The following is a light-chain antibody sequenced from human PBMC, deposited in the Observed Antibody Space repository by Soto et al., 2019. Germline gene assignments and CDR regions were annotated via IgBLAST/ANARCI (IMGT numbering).Light chain of an antibody. V-gene: IGKV3-20*01. Sequence: EIVLTQSPDTLSLSPGERATLSCRASQSISSSYLAWYQQKPGQAPRLLIYGAFSRATGIPDRFSGSVSGTDFTLTISRLVPEDFALYFCQQFGSLVTFGGGTKVEIK. CDR1: QSISSSY. J-gene: IGKJ4*01. CDR3: QQFGSLVT. CDR2: GAF.